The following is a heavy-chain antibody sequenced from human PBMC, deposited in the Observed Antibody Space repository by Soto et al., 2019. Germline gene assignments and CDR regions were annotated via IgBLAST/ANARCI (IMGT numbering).Heavy chain of an antibody. CDR1: GGSFSGYY. Sequence: SETLSLTCAVYGGSFSGYYWTWIRQPPGKGLEWIGEINHSGTINFNPSLKSRLTISLDTSKKHFYLKLSSVTDAGTAAYYCARADRTLVTSYSLDVWGQGTTVTVSS. D-gene: IGHD2-21*02. J-gene: IGHJ6*02. CDR3: ARADRTLVTSYSLDV. V-gene: IGHV4-34*01. CDR2: INHSGTI.